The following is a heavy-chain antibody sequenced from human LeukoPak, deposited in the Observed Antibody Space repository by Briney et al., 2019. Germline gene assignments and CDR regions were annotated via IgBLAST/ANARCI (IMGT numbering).Heavy chain of an antibody. J-gene: IGHJ4*02. Sequence: PSETLSLTCTVSGGSISSYYWSWIRQPQGKGLEWIGYFHYSGSTNYNPSLKSRVTISVDTSKNQFSLKLSSVTAADTAVYYCARLGDSSSRLYYFDYWGQGTLVTVSS. D-gene: IGHD6-6*01. CDR2: FHYSGST. CDR3: ARLGDSSSRLYYFDY. V-gene: IGHV4-59*08. CDR1: GGSISSYY.